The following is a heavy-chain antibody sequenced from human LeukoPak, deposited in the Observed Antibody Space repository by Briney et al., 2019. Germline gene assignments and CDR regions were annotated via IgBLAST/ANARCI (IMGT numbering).Heavy chain of an antibody. CDR3: AKWGDYDVLTGYYDPDN. Sequence: GGSLRLSCTAPGFTFSSYAIHWIRQAPGKGLEWVALVWHDGSNRYYADSVKGRFTISRDNPRNTLYLQMNSLRAEDTAVYYCAKWGDYDVLTGYYDPDNWGQGTLVTVSS. J-gene: IGHJ4*02. V-gene: IGHV3-33*06. CDR2: VWHDGSNR. D-gene: IGHD3-9*01. CDR1: GFTFSSYA.